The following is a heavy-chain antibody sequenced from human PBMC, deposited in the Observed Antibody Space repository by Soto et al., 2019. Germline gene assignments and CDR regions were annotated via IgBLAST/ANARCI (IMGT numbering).Heavy chain of an antibody. CDR3: ATRYYDFWSGYPSPYYSYGMDV. D-gene: IGHD3-3*01. CDR2: INPSGGST. CDR1: GYTFTSYY. Sequence: ASVKVSCKASGYTFTSYYMHWVRQAPGQGLEWMGIINPSGGSTSYAQKFQGRVTMTRDTSTSTVYMELSSLRSEDTAVYYCATRYYDFWSGYPSPYYSYGMDVWGQGPTVTVSS. J-gene: IGHJ6*02. V-gene: IGHV1-46*01.